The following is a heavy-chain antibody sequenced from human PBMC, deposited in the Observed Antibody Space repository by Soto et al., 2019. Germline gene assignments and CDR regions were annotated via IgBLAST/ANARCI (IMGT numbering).Heavy chain of an antibody. J-gene: IGHJ3*02. CDR2: ISSSSYI. V-gene: IGHV3-21*01. Sequence: GGSLRLSCAASGFTFSSYSMNWVRQAPGKGLEWVSSISSSSYIYYADSVKGRFTISRDNAKNSLYLQMNSLRAEDTAVYYCASRDSSGYYDDAFDIWGQGTMVTVSS. CDR1: GFTFSSYS. D-gene: IGHD3-22*01. CDR3: ASRDSSGYYDDAFDI.